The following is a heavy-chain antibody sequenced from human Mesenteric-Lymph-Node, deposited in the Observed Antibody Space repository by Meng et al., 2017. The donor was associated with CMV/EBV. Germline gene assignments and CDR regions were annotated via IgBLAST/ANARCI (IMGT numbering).Heavy chain of an antibody. Sequence: ASVKVSCKASGYTFTGYYLNWVRQAPGQGLEWMGWINPNSGVTKYAQKFEGRVTIARDTSISSAHMELSSVISDDTAVYYCATGIAFLTWADYWGLGTLVTVSS. D-gene: IGHD3-16*01. CDR1: GYTFTGYY. J-gene: IGHJ4*02. V-gene: IGHV1-2*02. CDR3: ATGIAFLTWADY. CDR2: INPNSGVT.